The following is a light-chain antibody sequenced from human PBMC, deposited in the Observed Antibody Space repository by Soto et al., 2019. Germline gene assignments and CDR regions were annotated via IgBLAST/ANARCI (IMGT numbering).Light chain of an antibody. CDR2: DVT. Sequence: QSALTQPASVSGSPGQSITISCTGSSSDIGAYQYVCWYQQHPGKVPKLLIYDVTDRPSGVSDRFSGSKSGNTASLTIYGLQAEDEADYYCSSYTYSGIYVFGTGTKLTVL. J-gene: IGLJ1*01. CDR1: SSDIGAYQY. V-gene: IGLV2-14*03. CDR3: SSYTYSGIYV.